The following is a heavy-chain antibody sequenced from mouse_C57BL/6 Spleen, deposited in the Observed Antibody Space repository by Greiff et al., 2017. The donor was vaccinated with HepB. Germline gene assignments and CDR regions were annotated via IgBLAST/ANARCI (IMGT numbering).Heavy chain of an antibody. J-gene: IGHJ1*03. D-gene: IGHD2-5*01. CDR2: IYPGSGNT. CDR3: AREGISYSNYGYFDV. V-gene: IGHV1-76*01. CDR1: GYTFTDYY. Sequence: QVHVKQSGAELVRPGASVKLSCKASGYTFTDYYINWVKQRPGQGLEWIARIYPGSGNTYYNEKFKGKATLTAEKSSSTAYMQLSSLTSEDSAVYFCAREGISYSNYGYFDVWGTGTTVTVSS.